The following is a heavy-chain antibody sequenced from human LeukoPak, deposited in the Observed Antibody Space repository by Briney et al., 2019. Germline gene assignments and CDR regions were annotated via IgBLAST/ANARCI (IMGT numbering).Heavy chain of an antibody. CDR1: GYTFTSYG. D-gene: IGHD4-23*01. V-gene: IGHV1-18*01. J-gene: IGHJ3*02. CDR3: ARGPFSVVTPPDAFDI. CDR2: ISAYNGNT. Sequence: ASVKVSCKASGYTFTSYGISWVRQAPGQGLEWMGWISAYNGNTNYAQKLQGRVTMTTDTSTSTAYTELRSLRSDDTAVYYCARGPFSVVTPPDAFDIWGQGTMVTVSS.